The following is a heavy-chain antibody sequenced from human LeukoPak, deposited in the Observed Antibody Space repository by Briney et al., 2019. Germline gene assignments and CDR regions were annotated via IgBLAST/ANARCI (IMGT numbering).Heavy chain of an antibody. V-gene: IGHV3-30-3*01. D-gene: IGHD6-19*01. Sequence: PGGSLRLSCAASGFTFGTYSMHWVRQAPGKGPEWVAIISSAGTIINYADSVRGRFSISRDNSRNTLYLQMDSLRTEDTAVYYCAKDHRWLVDYWGQGTLVTVSS. CDR1: GFTFGTYS. CDR3: AKDHRWLVDY. CDR2: ISSAGTII. J-gene: IGHJ4*02.